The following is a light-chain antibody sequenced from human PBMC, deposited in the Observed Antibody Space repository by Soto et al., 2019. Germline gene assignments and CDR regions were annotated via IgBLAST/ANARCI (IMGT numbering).Light chain of an antibody. Sequence: DIQMTQSPSSLSASVGDRVTITCRASQSISSYLNWYQQKPGKAPKLLIYAASSLQSGVPSRFSGSGSGTDFTLTISSLQPEDFATYSCQQSYSTPLTFGPGNKVDIK. J-gene: IGKJ3*01. CDR3: QQSYSTPLT. CDR2: AAS. CDR1: QSISSY. V-gene: IGKV1-39*01.